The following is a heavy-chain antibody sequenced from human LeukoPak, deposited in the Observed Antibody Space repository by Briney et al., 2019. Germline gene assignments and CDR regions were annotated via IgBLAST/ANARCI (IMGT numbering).Heavy chain of an antibody. CDR3: ARDTSSSPGGAFDI. J-gene: IGHJ3*02. D-gene: IGHD6-13*01. Sequence: GGSLRLSCAASGFTVSSNYMSWVRQAPGEGLEWVSVIYSGGSTYYADSVKGRFTISRDNSKNTLYLQMNSLRAEDTAVYYCARDTSSSPGGAFDIWGQGTMVTVSS. V-gene: IGHV3-53*01. CDR1: GFTVSSNY. CDR2: IYSGGST.